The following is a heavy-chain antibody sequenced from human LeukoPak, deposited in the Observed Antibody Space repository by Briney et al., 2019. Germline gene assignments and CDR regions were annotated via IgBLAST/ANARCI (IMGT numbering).Heavy chain of an antibody. D-gene: IGHD5-24*01. CDR3: ARGPLSRDGYIYYFDY. V-gene: IGHV4-61*02. J-gene: IGHJ4*02. CDR1: GGSISSGSYY. Sequence: RTSETLSLTCTVSGGSISSGSYYWSWIRQPAGKGLEWIGRIYTSGSTNYNPSLKSRVTISVDTSKNQFSLKLSSVTAADTAVYHCARGPLSRDGYIYYFDYWGQGTLVTVSS. CDR2: IYTSGST.